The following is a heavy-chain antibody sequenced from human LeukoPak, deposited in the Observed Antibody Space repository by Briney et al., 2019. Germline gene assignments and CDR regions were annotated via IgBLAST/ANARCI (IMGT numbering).Heavy chain of an antibody. CDR3: AREKAEYSSSYPPGDLVDY. D-gene: IGHD6-6*01. J-gene: IGHJ4*02. V-gene: IGHV4-4*08. CDR2: IYYSGST. CDR1: GGSISSYY. Sequence: SETLSLTCTVSGGSISSYYWSWIRQPLGKGLEWIGYIYYSGSTYYNPSLKSRVTISVDTSKNQFSLKLSSVTAADTAVYYCAREKAEYSSSYPPGDLVDYWGQGTLVTVSS.